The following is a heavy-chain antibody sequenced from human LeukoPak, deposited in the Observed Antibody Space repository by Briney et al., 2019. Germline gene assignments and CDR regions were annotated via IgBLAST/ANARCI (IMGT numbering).Heavy chain of an antibody. J-gene: IGHJ4*02. V-gene: IGHV3-53*01. CDR1: GFTVSGNY. CDR2: IYSGGNR. D-gene: IGHD3-10*01. Sequence: PGGSLRLSCAASGFTVSGNYMSWVRQAPGKGLEWVSVIYSGGNRYYADSVKGRFTISRDNSKNTLYLQMNSLRAEDTAVYYCARAPPYYYGSGSYYDYWGQGTLVTVSS. CDR3: ARAPPYYYGSGSYYDY.